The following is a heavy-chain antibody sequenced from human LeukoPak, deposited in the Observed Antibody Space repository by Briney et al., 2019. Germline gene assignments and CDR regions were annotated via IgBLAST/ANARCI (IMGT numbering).Heavy chain of an antibody. V-gene: IGHV3-53*04. CDR1: GFTVSSNY. D-gene: IGHD3-10*01. CDR3: ASATFGSTDAFDI. CDR2: IYSGGST. J-gene: IGHJ3*02. Sequence: GGSLRLSCAASGFTVSSNYMSWVRQAPGKGLEWVSVIYSGGSTYYADSVKGRFTISRHNSKNTLYLQMNSLRAEDTAVYYCASATFGSTDAFDIWDQGTMVTVSS.